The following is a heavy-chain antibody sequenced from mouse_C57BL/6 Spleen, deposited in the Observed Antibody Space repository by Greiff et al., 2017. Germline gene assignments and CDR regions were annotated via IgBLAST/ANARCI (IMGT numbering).Heavy chain of an antibody. Sequence: QVHVKQSGAELAKPGASVKLSCKASGYTFTSYWMHWVKQRPGQGLEWIGYINPSSGYTKYNQKFKDKATLTADKSSNTAYMQLSSLTYEDSAVYYCARLTGVDYWGQGTTLTVSS. CDR3: ARLTGVDY. J-gene: IGHJ2*01. CDR2: INPSSGYT. CDR1: GYTFTSYW. D-gene: IGHD4-1*01. V-gene: IGHV1-7*01.